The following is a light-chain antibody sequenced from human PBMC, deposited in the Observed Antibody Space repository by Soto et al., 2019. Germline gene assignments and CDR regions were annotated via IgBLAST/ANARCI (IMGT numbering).Light chain of an antibody. Sequence: EVVLTQFPDTLSVSPGETATLSCRASQSLRRTYVAWYQHKPGQAPRLLIYGASFRATGISDRFSGRGSGTDFTLSISRLEPEDSAVYYCQQYVTSPRTFGLATKVEIK. CDR3: QQYVTSPRT. CDR1: QSLRRTY. CDR2: GAS. J-gene: IGKJ1*01. V-gene: IGKV3-20*01.